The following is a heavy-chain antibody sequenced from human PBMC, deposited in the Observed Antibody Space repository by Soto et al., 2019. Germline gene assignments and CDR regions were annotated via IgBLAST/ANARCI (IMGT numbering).Heavy chain of an antibody. CDR3: VGSLMSRAMESFDY. V-gene: IGHV4-59*01. CDR1: AGSISRYY. CDR2: ISYTVDA. Sequence: SETLSLTCSVSAGSISRYYWGWVRQSPGEGLEWIAHISYTVDASYNPSLKSRVTISLDTSKSQIALRLMSVTAADTAVYYCVGSLMSRAMESFDYWGQGTLVTV. J-gene: IGHJ4*02. D-gene: IGHD5-18*01.